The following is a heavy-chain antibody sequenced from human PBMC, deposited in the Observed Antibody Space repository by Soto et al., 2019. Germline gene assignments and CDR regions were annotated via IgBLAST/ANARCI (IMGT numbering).Heavy chain of an antibody. Sequence: GGSLRLSCAASGFTFSSYAMHWVRQAPGKGLEWVAVISYDGSNKYYADSVKGRFTISRDNSKNTLYLQMNSLRAEDTAVYYCARTEDSNSDPPTFDYWGKGTLVTVSS. D-gene: IGHD4-4*01. CDR2: ISYDGSNK. CDR3: ARTEDSNSDPPTFDY. CDR1: GFTFSSYA. J-gene: IGHJ4*02. V-gene: IGHV3-30-3*01.